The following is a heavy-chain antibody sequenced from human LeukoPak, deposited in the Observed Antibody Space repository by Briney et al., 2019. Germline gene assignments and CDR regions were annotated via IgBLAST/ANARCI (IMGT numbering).Heavy chain of an antibody. Sequence: GASVKVSCKVSGYTPTELSMHWVRQAPGKGLEWMGGFDPEDGETIYGQKFQGRVTMTEDTSTDTAYMELSSLRSEDTAVYYCATGVVVVPAAMGSVDYWGQGTLVTVSS. V-gene: IGHV1-24*01. CDR2: FDPEDGET. J-gene: IGHJ4*02. D-gene: IGHD2-2*01. CDR3: ATGVVVVPAAMGSVDY. CDR1: GYTPTELS.